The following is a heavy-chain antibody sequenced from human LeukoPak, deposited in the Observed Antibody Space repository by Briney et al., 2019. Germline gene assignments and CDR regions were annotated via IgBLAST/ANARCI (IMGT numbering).Heavy chain of an antibody. V-gene: IGHV3-33*06. CDR2: IWYDGSNK. J-gene: IGHJ4*02. D-gene: IGHD5-18*01. CDR3: AKDQFSGGYGYGLFDY. CDR1: GCTFSSYG. Sequence: PGGPLRLSCATSGCTFSSYGMHWVRQAPGKGLERVAVIWYDGSNKYYADSVKGRFTISRDNSKNTLYLQMNSLRAEDTAVYYRAKDQFSGGYGYGLFDYWGQGTLVTVSS.